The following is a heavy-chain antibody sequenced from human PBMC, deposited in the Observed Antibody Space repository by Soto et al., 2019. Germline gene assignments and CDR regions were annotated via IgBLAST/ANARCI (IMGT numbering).Heavy chain of an antibody. CDR1: GYTFTSYY. D-gene: IGHD3-10*01. V-gene: IGHV1-46*01. CDR3: ARDVLGNYGMDV. J-gene: IGHJ6*02. CDR2: INPSGGST. Sequence: QVQLVQSGAEVKKPGASVKVSCKASGYTFTSYYMHWVRQAPGQGLEWMGIINPSGGSTSYAQKFQGRVTMTRDTSTSTVYMELSSLRAEDTAVYYCARDVLGNYGMDVWGQGTTVTVSS.